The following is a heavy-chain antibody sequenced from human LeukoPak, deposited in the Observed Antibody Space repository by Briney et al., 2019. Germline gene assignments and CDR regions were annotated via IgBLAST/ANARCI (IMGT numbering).Heavy chain of an antibody. D-gene: IGHD3-10*01. V-gene: IGHV3-30*02. J-gene: IGHJ5*02. CDR3: AKDYSKTSYYGSGTYYRPNWFDP. CDR1: GFTFSTYE. Sequence: PGGSLRLSCVASGFTFSTYEMNWVRQAPGKGLEWVASIRYDGSNKYYADSVKGRFTISRDNSKNTLYLQMNSLRAEDTAVYYCAKDYSKTSYYGSGTYYRPNWFDPWGQGTLVTVSS. CDR2: IRYDGSNK.